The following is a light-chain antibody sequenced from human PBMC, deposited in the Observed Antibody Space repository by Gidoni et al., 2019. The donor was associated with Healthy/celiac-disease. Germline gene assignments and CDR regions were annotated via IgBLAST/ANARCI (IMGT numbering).Light chain of an antibody. Sequence: DIQMTQSPSSLSASVGDRVTITCRASQGMSNSLAWYQQKPGKAPKLLLYAASRLESGVPSRFSVSGSGTDYTLTISSLQPEDFATYYCQQYYSTPLYTFGQGTKLEIK. V-gene: IGKV1-NL1*01. CDR3: QQYYSTPLYT. CDR2: AAS. J-gene: IGKJ2*01. CDR1: QGMSNS.